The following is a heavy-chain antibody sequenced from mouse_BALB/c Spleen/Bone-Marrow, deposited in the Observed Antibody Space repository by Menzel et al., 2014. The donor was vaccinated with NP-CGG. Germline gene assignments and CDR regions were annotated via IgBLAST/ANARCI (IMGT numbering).Heavy chain of an antibody. J-gene: IGHJ4*01. V-gene: IGHV14-3*02. CDR2: IDPANGNT. D-gene: IGHD2-14*01. Sequence: VQLQQSGAELVKPGASVKLSCTASGFNIKDTYMHWVKQRPEQGLEWIGRIDPANGNTKYDPKFQGKATITADTSSNTAYLQLSSLTSEDTAVYYCARCYRYGYYAMDYWGQGTSVTVSS. CDR3: ARCYRYGYYAMDY. CDR1: GFNIKDTY.